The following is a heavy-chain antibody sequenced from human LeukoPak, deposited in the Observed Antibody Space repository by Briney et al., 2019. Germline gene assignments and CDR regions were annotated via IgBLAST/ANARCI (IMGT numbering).Heavy chain of an antibody. V-gene: IGHV3-64D*06. J-gene: IGHJ4*02. Sequence: GGSLRLSCSASGFTFSSYDMRWVRQAPGKGLEYVSYISCSGGSTYYADSVKGRFTNSRDNSKNTLFLQVSSLRTEDTAVYYCASPYSGYDYNFDRWGQGTLVTVSS. D-gene: IGHD5-12*01. CDR2: ISCSGGST. CDR1: GFTFSSYD. CDR3: ASPYSGYDYNFDR.